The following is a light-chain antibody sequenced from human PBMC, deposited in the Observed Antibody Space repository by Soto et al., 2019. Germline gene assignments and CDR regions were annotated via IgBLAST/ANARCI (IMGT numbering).Light chain of an antibody. Sequence: EIVLTQSPATLSLSPGDKATLSCRASQSISTSLAWYQHKPGQAPRLLIYDASNRATGIPARFSGSGSGTDFTLTITSLEPEDFAVYYCQQRRTWLSFGGGTKVQIK. CDR3: QQRRTWLS. CDR1: QSISTS. CDR2: DAS. J-gene: IGKJ4*01. V-gene: IGKV3-11*01.